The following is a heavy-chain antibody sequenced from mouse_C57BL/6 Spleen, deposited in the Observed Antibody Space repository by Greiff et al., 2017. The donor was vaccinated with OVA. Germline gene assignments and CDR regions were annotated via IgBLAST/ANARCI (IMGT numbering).Heavy chain of an antibody. D-gene: IGHD2-4*01. Sequence: QVHVKQPGAELVKPGASVKLSCKASGYTFTSYWMHWVKQRPGQGLEWIGMIHPNSGSTNYNEKFKSKATLTVDKSSSTAYMQLSSLTSEDSAVYYCARDDHDGTGYAMDYWGQGTSVTVSS. CDR3: ARDDHDGTGYAMDY. V-gene: IGHV1-64*01. CDR1: GYTFTSYW. J-gene: IGHJ4*01. CDR2: IHPNSGST.